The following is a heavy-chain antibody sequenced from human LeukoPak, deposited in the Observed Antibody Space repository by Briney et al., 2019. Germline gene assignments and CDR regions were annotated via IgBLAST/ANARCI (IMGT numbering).Heavy chain of an antibody. J-gene: IGHJ4*02. D-gene: IGHD3-22*01. Sequence: GGSLRLSCAASGFTFSSYAMSWVRQAPGKGLEWVSAISGSGGSTYYADSVKGRFTISRDNSKNTLYLQMNSLRAEDTAVYYCAKGCQERDSSGVFDYWGQGTLVTVSS. CDR3: AKGCQERDSSGVFDY. V-gene: IGHV3-23*01. CDR1: GFTFSSYA. CDR2: ISGSGGST.